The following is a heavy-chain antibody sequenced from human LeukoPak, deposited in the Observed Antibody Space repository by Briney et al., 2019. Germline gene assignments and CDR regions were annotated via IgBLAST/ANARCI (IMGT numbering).Heavy chain of an antibody. V-gene: IGHV4-39*01. J-gene: IGHJ4*02. CDR3: AVRGYSYGPFDY. Sequence: SETLSFTCTGSGVSISSSTVYWGWIRQPPGKGLEWIGGINYSGYTYYNPSLKSRVTISVDTPKNQFSLKLSSVTAADTAVYYCAVRGYSYGPFDYWGQGTLVTVSS. D-gene: IGHD5-18*01. CDR2: INYSGYT. CDR1: GVSISSSTVY.